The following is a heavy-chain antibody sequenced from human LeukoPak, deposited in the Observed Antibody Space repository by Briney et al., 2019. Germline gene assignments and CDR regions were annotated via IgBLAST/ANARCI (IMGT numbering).Heavy chain of an antibody. CDR2: INHSGST. D-gene: IGHD5-12*01. V-gene: IGHV4-39*07. Sequence: NPSETLSLTCTVSGGSISSSSYYWGWIRQPPGKGLEWIGEINHSGSTNYNPSLKSRVTISVDTSKNQFSLKLSSVTAADTAVYYCARVWGIVATHIFDYWGQGTLVTVSS. CDR1: GGSISSSSYY. CDR3: ARVWGIVATHIFDY. J-gene: IGHJ4*02.